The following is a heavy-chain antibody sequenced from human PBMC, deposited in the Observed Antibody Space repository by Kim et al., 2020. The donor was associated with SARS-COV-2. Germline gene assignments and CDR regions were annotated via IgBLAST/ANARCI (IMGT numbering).Heavy chain of an antibody. V-gene: IGHV4-61*02. CDR3: ATETSTMVRGVTHFDY. CDR1: GGSISSGSYY. Sequence: SETLSLTCTVSGGSISSGSYYWSWIRQPAGKGLEWIGRIYTSGSTNYNPSLKSRVTISVDTSKNQFSLKLSSVTAADTAVYYCATETSTMVRGVTHFDYWGQGTLVTVSS. D-gene: IGHD3-10*01. CDR2: IYTSGST. J-gene: IGHJ4*02.